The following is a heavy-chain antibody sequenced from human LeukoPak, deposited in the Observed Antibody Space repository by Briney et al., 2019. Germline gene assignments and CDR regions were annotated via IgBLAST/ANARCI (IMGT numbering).Heavy chain of an antibody. V-gene: IGHV3-74*01. D-gene: IGHD3-16*01. CDR1: GFSFSKYW. Sequence: GGSLRLSCAASGFSFSKYWMHWVRQTPGEGLVWVARIKEDGTYTSYADSVKGRFTISRDNARNTVFLQMNSLRAEDTAVYYCARDLDMGITPGDDFDFWGQGTLVTVSS. CDR3: ARDLDMGITPGDDFDF. CDR2: IKEDGTYT. J-gene: IGHJ4*02.